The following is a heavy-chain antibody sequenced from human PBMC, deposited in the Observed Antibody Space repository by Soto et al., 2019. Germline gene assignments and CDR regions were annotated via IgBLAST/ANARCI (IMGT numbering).Heavy chain of an antibody. D-gene: IGHD3-10*01. V-gene: IGHV3-23*01. Sequence: GGSLRLSCAASGFTFSSYAMSWVRQAPGKRLEWVSAISGSGGSTYYAESVKDRFTISRDNSKNAMYLQMNGRRAEDTAVYYCAKLIYYYGSGKDDAFDIWGQGTMVTVS. CDR1: GFTFSSYA. J-gene: IGHJ3*02. CDR2: ISGSGGST. CDR3: AKLIYYYGSGKDDAFDI.